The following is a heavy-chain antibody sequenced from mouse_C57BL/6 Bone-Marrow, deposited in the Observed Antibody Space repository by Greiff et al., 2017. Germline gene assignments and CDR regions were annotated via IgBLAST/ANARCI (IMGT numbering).Heavy chain of an antibody. Sequence: QVQLQQSGAELARPGASVKLSCKASGYTFTSYGISWVKQRTGQGLEWIGEIYPRSGNTYYNEKFMGKATLTAEKSSSTAYLELRSLTSEDSAVYFCASTVYYFDYWGQGTTLTVSS. J-gene: IGHJ2*01. CDR1: GYTFTSYG. V-gene: IGHV1-81*01. CDR3: ASTVYYFDY. D-gene: IGHD1-1*01. CDR2: IYPRSGNT.